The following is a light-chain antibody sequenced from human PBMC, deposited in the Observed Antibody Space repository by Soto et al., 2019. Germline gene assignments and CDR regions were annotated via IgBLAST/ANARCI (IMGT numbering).Light chain of an antibody. V-gene: IGLV1-40*01. Sequence: QSVLTQPPSVSGAPGQRVTISCTGSSSNIGAGYDVHWYQQLPGTAPKRLIYGNSNRPSGVPDRFSGSKSGTSASLAITGLQAEDEADYHCQSYVSSLSGSVFGGGTKLTVL. CDR2: GNS. CDR3: QSYVSSLSGSV. CDR1: SSNIGAGYD. J-gene: IGLJ2*01.